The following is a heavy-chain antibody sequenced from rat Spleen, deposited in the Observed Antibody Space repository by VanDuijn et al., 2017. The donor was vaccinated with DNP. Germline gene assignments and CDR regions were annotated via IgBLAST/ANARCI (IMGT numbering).Heavy chain of an antibody. CDR2: ISAGGGNS. CDR3: KLGGAY. V-gene: IGHV5S13*01. Sequence: EVQLVESGGGLVQPGRSLKLSCEVSRFTISDYGMAWVRQAPTKGLEWVASISAGGGNSNYRDSVKGRFTISRDFAKSTLYLQMDSLRSEDTATYYCKLGGAYWGQGVMVTVSS. D-gene: IGHD5-1*01. J-gene: IGHJ2*01. CDR1: RFTISDYG.